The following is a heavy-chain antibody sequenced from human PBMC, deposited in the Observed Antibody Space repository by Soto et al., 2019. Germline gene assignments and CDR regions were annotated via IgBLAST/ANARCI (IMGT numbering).Heavy chain of an antibody. CDR3: SKGPQAGYYDSGTFYSSVP. Sequence: LSLPCAVYGGSFHGNYLSWSRHPPVKMLEWIGEINHSGSANYNPTFKSRLSISVDTSKNQMSLQLSSVSAADTAVYYCSKGPQAGYYDSGTFYSSVPWGQGTLVTVSS. V-gene: IGHV4-34*01. D-gene: IGHD3-10*01. J-gene: IGHJ5*02. CDR1: GGSFHGNY. CDR2: INHSGSA.